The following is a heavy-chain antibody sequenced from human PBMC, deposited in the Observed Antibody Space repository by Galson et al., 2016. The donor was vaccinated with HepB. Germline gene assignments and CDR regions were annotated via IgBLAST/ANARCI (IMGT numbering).Heavy chain of an antibody. Sequence: SLRLSCAASGFTFSNYGMHWVRQAPGKGLEWVAVISYHGTIKYYADSVKGRFTHSRDNSKNMLYLQMNGLRVGDTAVYYCAKEGGADYQRYKYHFDYWGQGTLVTVSS. V-gene: IGHV3-30*18. CDR1: GFTFSNYG. J-gene: IGHJ4*02. D-gene: IGHD1-14*01. CDR3: AKEGGADYQRYKYHFDY. CDR2: ISYHGTIK.